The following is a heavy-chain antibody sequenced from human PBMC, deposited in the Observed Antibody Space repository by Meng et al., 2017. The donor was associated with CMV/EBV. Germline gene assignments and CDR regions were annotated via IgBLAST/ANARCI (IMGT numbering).Heavy chain of an antibody. CDR2: INSDGSST. V-gene: IGHV3-74*01. J-gene: IGHJ4*02. CDR1: GFTFSSYW. D-gene: IGHD3-22*01. Sequence: GESLKISCAASGFTFSSYWMHWVRQAPGKGLVWVSRINSDGSSTSYADSVKGRFTISRDNAKNTLYLQMNSLRAEDTAVYYCARGGYYYDRSGYLKGWGQGTLVTVSS. CDR3: ARGGYYYDRSGYLKG.